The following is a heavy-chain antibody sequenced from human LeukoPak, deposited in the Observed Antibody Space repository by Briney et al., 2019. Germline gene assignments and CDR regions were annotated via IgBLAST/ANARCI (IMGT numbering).Heavy chain of an antibody. Sequence: SVKVSCKASGGTFSSYAISWVRQAPGQGLEWMGRIIPIFGTANYAQKFQGRVTITTEESTSTAYMEMSSLRSEDTAVYYCARDYGSGYPFDYWGQGTLVTVSS. V-gene: IGHV1-69*05. CDR1: GGTFSSYA. J-gene: IGHJ4*02. D-gene: IGHD3-22*01. CDR2: IIPIFGTA. CDR3: ARDYGSGYPFDY.